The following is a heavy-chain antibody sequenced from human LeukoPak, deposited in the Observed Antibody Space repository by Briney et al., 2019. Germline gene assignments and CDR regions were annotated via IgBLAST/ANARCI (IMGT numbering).Heavy chain of an antibody. D-gene: IGHD5-18*01. CDR2: ISGNGDIT. CDR1: RFTFNTHA. J-gene: IGHJ4*02. V-gene: IGHV3-23*01. CDR3: AINLRGGYNHGHGDY. Sequence: GGSLRLSCAASRFTFNTHAVNWVRQAPGKGLEWVSTISGNGDITYYADSVRGRFTISRDNSKNTLYLQMNSLRADDTAVYYCAINLRGGYNHGHGDYWGQGTLVTVSS.